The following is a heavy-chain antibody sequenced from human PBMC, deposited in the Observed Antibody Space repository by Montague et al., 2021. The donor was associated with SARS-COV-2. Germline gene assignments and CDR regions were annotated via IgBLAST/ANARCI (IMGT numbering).Heavy chain of an antibody. CDR1: GGSISSFY. V-gene: IGHV4-59*08. D-gene: IGHD2-21*02. J-gene: IGHJ6*02. CDR2: ISDSGST. Sequence: SETLSLTCTVSGGSISSFYWSWFRQPPGKGLEWIGYISDSGSTNYNPSLTSRVTMSVDTSKNQVSLKLTSVTAADTAVYYCARHLRVTPVTSHMYHDAMDFWGQGTTVTVSS. CDR3: ARHLRVTPVTSHMYHDAMDF.